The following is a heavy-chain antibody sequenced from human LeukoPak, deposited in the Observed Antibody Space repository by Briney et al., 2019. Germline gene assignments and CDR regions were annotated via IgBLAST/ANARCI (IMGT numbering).Heavy chain of an antibody. D-gene: IGHD3-10*01. Sequence: SETLSLTCTVSGGSISSGSYYWSWIRQPAGKGLEWIGRIYTSGSTNYNPSLKSRATISVDTSKNQFSLKLSSVTAADTAVYYCAREGFGELSDYWGQGTLVTVSS. J-gene: IGHJ4*02. CDR3: AREGFGELSDY. CDR1: GGSISSGSYY. CDR2: IYTSGST. V-gene: IGHV4-61*02.